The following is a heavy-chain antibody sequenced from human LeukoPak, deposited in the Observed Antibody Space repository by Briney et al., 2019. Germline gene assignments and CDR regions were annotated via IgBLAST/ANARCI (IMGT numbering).Heavy chain of an antibody. CDR3: ARGSRGSSTFSYYYYMDV. V-gene: IGHV3-21*01. CDR2: ISGSGTYK. J-gene: IGHJ6*03. CDR1: GFTFSSYS. Sequence: GGSLRLSCAASGFTFSSYSMNWVRQAPGKGLEWVSSISGSGTYKYYADSVKGRFTISRDNAKNSLFLQMNSLRAEDTAVYSCARGSRGSSTFSYYYYMDVWGKGTTVTVSS. D-gene: IGHD6-6*01.